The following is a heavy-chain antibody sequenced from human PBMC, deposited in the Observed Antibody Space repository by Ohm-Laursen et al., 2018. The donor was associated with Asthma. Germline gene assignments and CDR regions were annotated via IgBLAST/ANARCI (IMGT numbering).Heavy chain of an antibody. D-gene: IGHD2-15*01. CDR3: ARDLWVAGYYYYGMDV. CDR1: GYTFTSYY. V-gene: IGHV1-46*03. CDR2: INPSGGST. J-gene: IGHJ6*02. Sequence: ASVKVSCKASGYTFTSYYMHWVRQAPGQGLEWMGIINPSGGSTSYAQKFQGRVTMTRDTSTSTVYMELSSLRSEGTAVYYCARDLWVAGYYYYGMDVWGQGTTVTVSS.